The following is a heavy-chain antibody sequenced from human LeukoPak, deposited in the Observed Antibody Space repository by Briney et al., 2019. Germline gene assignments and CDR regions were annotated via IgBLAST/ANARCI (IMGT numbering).Heavy chain of an antibody. CDR2: IKPDGSEK. Sequence: GGSLRLSCAASGFTFSSSWMSWVRQAPGKGLEWVTNIKPDGSEKYYVDSVKGRFTISRDNAKNSLYLQLNSLRAEDTALYYCARDTVGVTDYWGQGTLVTVSS. J-gene: IGHJ4*02. V-gene: IGHV3-7*01. D-gene: IGHD1-26*01. CDR1: GFTFSSSW. CDR3: ARDTVGVTDY.